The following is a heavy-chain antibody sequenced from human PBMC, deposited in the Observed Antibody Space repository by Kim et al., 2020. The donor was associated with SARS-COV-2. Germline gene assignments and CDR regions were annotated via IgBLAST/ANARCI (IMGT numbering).Heavy chain of an antibody. V-gene: IGHV3-53*01. Sequence: GGSLRLSCAASGSTVSSSYMSWVRQAPGKGLEWVSVIYSDGRTHYADSVKGRFTISRDNSKNTLYLQMNSLRAEDTAVYYCAKAGRSGYYGNYYYYGMDVWGQGTTLTVS. D-gene: IGHD3-22*01. CDR3: AKAGRSGYYGNYYYYGMDV. CDR1: GSTVSSSY. CDR2: IYSDGRT. J-gene: IGHJ6*02.